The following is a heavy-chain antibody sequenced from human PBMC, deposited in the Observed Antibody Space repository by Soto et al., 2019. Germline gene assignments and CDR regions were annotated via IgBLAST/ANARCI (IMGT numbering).Heavy chain of an antibody. D-gene: IGHD1-26*01. CDR3: ARGEQYSGRIFDY. CDR1: GDSVSSNSAG. V-gene: IGHV6-1*01. CDR2: TYYRSKWYY. J-gene: IGHJ4*01. Sequence: PSQTLSLPCAITGDSVSSNSAGWSWVRQPPSRGLEWLGRTYYRSKWYYEYAVSVRGRITINPDTSKNQYSLQLNSVTPEDTAVYFCARGEQYSGRIFDYWGQGTLVTVSS.